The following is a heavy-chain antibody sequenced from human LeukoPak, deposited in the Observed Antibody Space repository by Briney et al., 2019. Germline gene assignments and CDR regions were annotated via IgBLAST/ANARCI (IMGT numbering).Heavy chain of an antibody. Sequence: GGSLRLSCAASGFAVSSSYMSWVRQASGKGLEWVSVIYAGGSIHYADSVKGRFTIPRHNSQNTLHLQLNSLRVDDTAIYYCARGESIAAAGAFDLWGQGTLVTVSS. CDR3: ARGESIAAAGAFDL. J-gene: IGHJ4*02. CDR1: GFAVSSSY. CDR2: IYAGGSI. D-gene: IGHD6-13*01. V-gene: IGHV3-53*01.